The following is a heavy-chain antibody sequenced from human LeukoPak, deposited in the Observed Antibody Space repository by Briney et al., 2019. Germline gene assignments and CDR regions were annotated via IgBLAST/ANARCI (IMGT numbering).Heavy chain of an antibody. CDR3: ARTPTYYDSSGYYGY. CDR2: ISTSSSYI. Sequence: PGGSLRLSCAASGFTFSSYSMNWVRQAPGKGLEWVSSISTSSSYIYYADSVKGRFTISRDNAKNSLYLQLNSLRAEDTAVYYCARTPTYYDSSGYYGYWGQGTLVTVSS. V-gene: IGHV3-21*01. J-gene: IGHJ4*02. D-gene: IGHD3-22*01. CDR1: GFTFSSYS.